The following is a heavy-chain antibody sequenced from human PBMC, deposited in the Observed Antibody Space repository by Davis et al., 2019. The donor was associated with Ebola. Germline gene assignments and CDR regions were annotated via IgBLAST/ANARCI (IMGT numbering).Heavy chain of an antibody. Sequence: PSETLSLTCAVYGGSFSGYYWSWIRQPPGKGLEWIGEINHSGSTNYNPSLKSRVTISVDTSKNQFSLKLSSVTAADTAVYYCARKCWIVGPDDAFDIWGQGTMVTVSS. CDR2: INHSGST. J-gene: IGHJ3*02. CDR3: ARKCWIVGPDDAFDI. CDR1: GGSFSGYY. V-gene: IGHV4-34*01. D-gene: IGHD1-26*01.